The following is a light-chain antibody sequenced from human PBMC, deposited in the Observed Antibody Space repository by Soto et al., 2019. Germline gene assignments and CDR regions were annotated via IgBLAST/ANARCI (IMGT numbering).Light chain of an antibody. V-gene: IGKV1-33*01. J-gene: IGKJ2*01. CDR3: QQYDNLPYT. Sequence: IPMTQSPSSLSASVGDRVTITCQESQDIDNYLNWYRQIPGKAPDLLIYDTFNLETGVPSRFSGGGSGTDFTLTINSLQPEDTATYYCQQYDNLPYTFGQGTKLEIK. CDR2: DTF. CDR1: QDIDNY.